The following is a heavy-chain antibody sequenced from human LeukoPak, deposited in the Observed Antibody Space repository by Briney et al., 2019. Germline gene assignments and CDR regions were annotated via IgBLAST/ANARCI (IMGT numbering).Heavy chain of an antibody. J-gene: IGHJ4*02. CDR3: ARARRGSSSSGDLFDY. CDR1: GCSISSYY. Sequence: SETLSLTCTVSGCSISSYYWSWIRQPPGKGLEWIGYIYYSGSTNYNPSLKSRVTISVDTSKNQFSLKLSSVTAADTAVYYCARARRGSSSSGDLFDYWGQGTLVTVSS. V-gene: IGHV4-59*01. D-gene: IGHD6-6*01. CDR2: IYYSGST.